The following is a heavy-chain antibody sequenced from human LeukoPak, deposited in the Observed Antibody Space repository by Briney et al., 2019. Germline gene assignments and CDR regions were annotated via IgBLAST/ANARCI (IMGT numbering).Heavy chain of an antibody. J-gene: IGHJ3*02. Sequence: SETLSLTCTVSGGSISSYYWSWIRQPPGKGLEWIGYIYYSGSTNYNPSLKSRVTISVDRSKNQFSLKLSSVTAADTAVYYCARGFQYDILTGSAFDIWGQGTMVTVSS. CDR2: IYYSGST. CDR1: GGSISSYY. D-gene: IGHD3-9*01. V-gene: IGHV4-59*12. CDR3: ARGFQYDILTGSAFDI.